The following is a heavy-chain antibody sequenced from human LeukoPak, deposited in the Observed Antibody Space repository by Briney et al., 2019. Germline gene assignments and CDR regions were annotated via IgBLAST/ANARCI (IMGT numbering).Heavy chain of an antibody. D-gene: IGHD2/OR15-2a*01. V-gene: IGHV4-59*08. J-gene: IGHJ4*02. CDR2: ISDIGSI. CDR1: GGSISSYY. Sequence: SQTLSLTCAVSGGSISSYYWSWIRQPPGKGLEWIAYISDIGSINYNPSLKSRVTISLDTSKNQFSLKLSSVTAADTAVYYCAGHHPRNTVDFWGQGTLVTVSS. CDR3: AGHHPRNTVDF.